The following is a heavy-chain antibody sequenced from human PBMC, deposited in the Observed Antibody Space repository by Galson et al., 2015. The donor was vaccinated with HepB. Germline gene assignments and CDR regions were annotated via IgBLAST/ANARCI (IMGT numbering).Heavy chain of an antibody. J-gene: IGHJ3*02. V-gene: IGHV4-59*01. CDR3: ARFGVTPATDDAFDI. CDR2: AHYSGNT. CDR1: GGSIRTYY. Sequence: LSLTCTVSGGSIRTYYWSWVRQPPGKGLEWIGYAHYSGNTNYKSSLRGRVTISVDTSKNQFYLNLRSVTAADTAVYFCARFGVTPATDDAFDIWGQGTVVTVSS. D-gene: IGHD3-10*01.